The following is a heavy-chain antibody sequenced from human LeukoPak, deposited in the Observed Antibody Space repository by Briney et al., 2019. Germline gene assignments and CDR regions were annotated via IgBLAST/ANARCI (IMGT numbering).Heavy chain of an antibody. V-gene: IGHV1-69*04. CDR3: ARDTSGSWSYNWFDP. J-gene: IGHJ5*02. CDR2: IIPILGIA. Sequence: GASVKVSCKASGGTFSSYAISWVRQAPGQGLDWMGRIIPILGIANYAQKFQGRVTITADKSTSTAYMELSSLRSADTAVYYCARDTSGSWSYNWFDPWGQGTLVTVSS. D-gene: IGHD6-13*01. CDR1: GGTFSSYA.